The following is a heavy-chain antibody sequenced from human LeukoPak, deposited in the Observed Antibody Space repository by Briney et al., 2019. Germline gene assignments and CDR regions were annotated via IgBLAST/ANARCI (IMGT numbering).Heavy chain of an antibody. D-gene: IGHD3-3*01. J-gene: IGHJ4*02. V-gene: IGHV1-2*02. CDR3: ARASRSSDTSVLRLLEWLLYG. CDR2: INPNSGGT. CDR1: VYTFTDYY. Sequence: ASVKVSFTCAVYTFTDYYVDLVRQAPGQGLGWRGGINPNSGGTSYAQKFQGRVTMTRDTSISTAYMELSRLRSDDTAVYYCARASRSSDTSVLRLLEWLLYGWGQGTLVTVSS.